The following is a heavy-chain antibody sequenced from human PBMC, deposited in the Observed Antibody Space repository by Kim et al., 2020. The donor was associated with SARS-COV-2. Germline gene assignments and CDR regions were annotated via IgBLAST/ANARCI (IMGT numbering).Heavy chain of an antibody. V-gene: IGHV3-23*01. CDR1: GFTFSSYA. Sequence: GGSLRLSCAASGFTFSSYAMSWVRQAPGKGLEWVSAISGSGGSTYYADSVKGRFTISRDNSKNTLYLQMNSLRAEDTAVYYCAKDRPHYDFWSGYTEGFFDFWGPGTLVTVFS. J-gene: IGHJ4*01. CDR2: ISGSGGST. D-gene: IGHD3-3*01. CDR3: AKDRPHYDFWSGYTEGFFDF.